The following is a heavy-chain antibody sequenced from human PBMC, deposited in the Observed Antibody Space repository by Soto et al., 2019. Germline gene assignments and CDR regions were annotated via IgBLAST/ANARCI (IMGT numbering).Heavy chain of an antibody. V-gene: IGHV4-59*01. CDR2: IYYSGIT. D-gene: IGHD3-22*01. CDR3: AKAASYYDINWFDP. Sequence: SETLSLTCTVSGGSFSPNYWSWIRQTPGKGLEWVGYIYYSGITNYNPSLKSRVTILVDASKNQFSLKLSSVTAADTAVYFCAKAASYYDINWFDPWGQGNLVPVSS. CDR1: GGSFSPNY. J-gene: IGHJ5*02.